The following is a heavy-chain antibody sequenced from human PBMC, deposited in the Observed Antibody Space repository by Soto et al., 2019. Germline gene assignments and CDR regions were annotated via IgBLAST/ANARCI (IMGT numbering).Heavy chain of an antibody. CDR1: GYTFTSYG. D-gene: IGHD3-22*01. CDR3: ARASLGYYDSSGYTPFDY. Sequence: GASVKVSCKASGYTFTSYGISCVRRAPGQVLEWMGWISAYNGNTNYAQKLQGRVTMTTDTSTSTAYMELRSLRSDDTAVYYCARASLGYYDSSGYTPFDYWGQGTLVTVSS. J-gene: IGHJ4*02. V-gene: IGHV1-18*04. CDR2: ISAYNGNT.